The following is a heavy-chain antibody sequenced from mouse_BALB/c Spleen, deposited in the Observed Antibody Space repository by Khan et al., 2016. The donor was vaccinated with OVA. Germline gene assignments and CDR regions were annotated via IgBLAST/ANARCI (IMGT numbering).Heavy chain of an antibody. Sequence: EVQLQESGPGLVKPSQSLSLICTVTGYSITSDYAWNWIRQFPGNKLEWMGFISYSGNTNYNPSPKSRISITRDTSKNQFFLHLNSVTTEDTATYYCARVYGGDFDYWGQGTTLTVSS. D-gene: IGHD1-1*01. CDR1: GYSITSDYA. CDR3: ARVYGGDFDY. CDR2: ISYSGNT. J-gene: IGHJ2*01. V-gene: IGHV3-2*02.